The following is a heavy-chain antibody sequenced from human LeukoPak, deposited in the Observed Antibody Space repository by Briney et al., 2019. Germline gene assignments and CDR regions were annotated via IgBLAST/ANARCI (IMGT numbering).Heavy chain of an antibody. CDR2: INHSGST. Sequence: SETLSLTCAVYGGSFSGYYWSWIRQPPGKGLEWIGEINHSGSTNYNPSLKSRVTISVDTSKNQFSLKLSSVTAADTAVYYCARGRGYYDFWSAITMDAPDAFDIWGQGAMVTVSS. D-gene: IGHD3-3*01. CDR1: GGSFSGYY. V-gene: IGHV4-34*01. CDR3: ARGRGYYDFWSAITMDAPDAFDI. J-gene: IGHJ3*02.